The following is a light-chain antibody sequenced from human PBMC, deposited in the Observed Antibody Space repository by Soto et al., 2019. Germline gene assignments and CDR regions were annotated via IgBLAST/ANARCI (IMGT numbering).Light chain of an antibody. CDR2: DAS. J-gene: IGKJ5*01. CDR1: QVISNY. V-gene: IGKV1-33*01. CDR3: QQYDNLPIT. Sequence: DIQMTQSPSSLSASVGDRVTITCQASQVISNYLNWYQQKPGKAPKLLIYDASNLETGVPSKFSGSGSGTDFTFTISSLQPEDIATYYCQQYDNLPITFGQGTRLDI.